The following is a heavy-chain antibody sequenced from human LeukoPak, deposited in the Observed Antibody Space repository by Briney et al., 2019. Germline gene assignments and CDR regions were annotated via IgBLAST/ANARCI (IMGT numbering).Heavy chain of an antibody. V-gene: IGHV1-2*02. CDR2: INPNSGGT. Sequence: ASVKVSCKASGYTFTGYYMHWVRQAPGQGLEWMGWINPNSGGTNYAQKFQCRVTITRDTSISTAYMELSRLRSDDTAVYYCARVSAYYYDSSGYYIDYWGQGTLVTVSS. J-gene: IGHJ4*02. CDR1: GYTFTGYY. D-gene: IGHD3-22*01. CDR3: ARVSAYYYDSSGYYIDY.